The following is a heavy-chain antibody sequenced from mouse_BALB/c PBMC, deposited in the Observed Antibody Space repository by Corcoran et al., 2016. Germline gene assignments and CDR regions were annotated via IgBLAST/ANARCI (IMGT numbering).Heavy chain of an antibody. CDR3: ATDGNENY. J-gene: IGHJ2*01. V-gene: IGHV9-3-1*01. Sequence: QIQLVQPGPELKKPGETVKISCKASGYTFTNYGMNWAKQAPGKGLKWMGWINTYTGEPTYADDFKGRFAFSLETSASTAYLQINNLKNEDPATYFCATDGNENYWGQGTTLTVSS. CDR2: INTYTGEP. CDR1: GYTFTNYG. D-gene: IGHD2-1*01.